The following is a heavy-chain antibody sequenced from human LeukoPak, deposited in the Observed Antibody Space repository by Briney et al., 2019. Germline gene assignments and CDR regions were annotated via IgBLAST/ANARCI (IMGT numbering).Heavy chain of an antibody. Sequence: PGGSLRLSCTVSGFTFRNYIMTWVRLSPGKGLEWVSSIGGGGDVTFYADSVKGRFRTTRDDSRSTLYLQMDSLRVEYTDAYYCPNWGGTETIGTIWYGPLDYWGQGTQVTVSS. J-gene: IGHJ4*02. CDR3: PNWGGTETIGTIWYGPLDY. V-gene: IGHV3-23*01. CDR2: IGGGGDVT. D-gene: IGHD6-13*01. CDR1: GFTFRNYI.